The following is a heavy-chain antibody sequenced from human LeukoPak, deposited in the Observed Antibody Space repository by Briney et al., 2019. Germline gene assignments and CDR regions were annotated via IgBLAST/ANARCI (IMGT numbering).Heavy chain of an antibody. J-gene: IGHJ4*02. D-gene: IGHD3-22*01. CDR3: ARDQGRITMIVVGDPFDY. V-gene: IGHV3-48*04. CDR2: ISSSSSTI. CDR1: GFTFSSYS. Sequence: QPGGSLRLSCAASGFTFSSYSMNWVRQAPGKGLEWVSYISSSSSTIYYADSVKGRFTISRDNAKNSLYLQMNSLRAEDAAVYYCARDQGRITMIVVGDPFDYWGQGTLVTVSS.